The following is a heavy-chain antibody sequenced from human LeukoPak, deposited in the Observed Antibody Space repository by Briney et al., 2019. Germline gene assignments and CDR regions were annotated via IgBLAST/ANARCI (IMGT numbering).Heavy chain of an antibody. V-gene: IGHV3-30*02. CDR2: IPYDGSKE. CDR1: GFAFRSYG. J-gene: IGHJ4*02. CDR3: VGGDY. Sequence: GGSLRLSCAASGFAFRSYGMHWVRQAPGKGLEWVAFIPYDGSKEYYADSVKGRFTISRDNSKNTLYLQMNSLRADDTAVYYCVGGDYWGQGTLVTVSS.